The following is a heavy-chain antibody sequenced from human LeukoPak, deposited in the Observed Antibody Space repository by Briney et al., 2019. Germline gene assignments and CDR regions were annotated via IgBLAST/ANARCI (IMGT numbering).Heavy chain of an antibody. CDR1: GYTFTGYY. V-gene: IGHV1-2*04. CDR3: ARGGYYDSSGFDY. Sequence: VSVKVSCKASGYTFTGYYMHWVRQAPGQGLEWMGWINPNSGGTNYAQKFQGWVTMTRDTSISTAYMELSRLRSDDTAVYYCARGGYYDSSGFDYWGQGTLVTVSS. CDR2: INPNSGGT. D-gene: IGHD3-22*01. J-gene: IGHJ4*02.